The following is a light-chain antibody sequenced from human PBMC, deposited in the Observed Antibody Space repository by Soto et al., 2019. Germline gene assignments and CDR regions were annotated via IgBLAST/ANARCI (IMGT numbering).Light chain of an antibody. J-gene: IGKJ2*01. CDR1: QRISSY. Sequence: DIQMTQSPSSLSASVGDSVTITCRASQRISSYLNWYQQKPGKAPKLLIYAASSLQSGVPSRFSGSGSGTDFTLTIIGLQPEDFATYYCQQSYSTLMFTFGQGTKLEIK. V-gene: IGKV1-39*01. CDR2: AAS. CDR3: QQSYSTLMFT.